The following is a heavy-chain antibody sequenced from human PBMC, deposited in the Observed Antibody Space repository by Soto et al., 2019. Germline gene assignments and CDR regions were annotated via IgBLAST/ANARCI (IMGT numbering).Heavy chain of an antibody. V-gene: IGHV1-2*02. CDR3: ARDMTRTVVPYFDF. CDR2: INPNSGGT. CDR1: GFTFTGHY. J-gene: IGHJ4*02. D-gene: IGHD1-7*01. Sequence: QVQLEQSGAEVKKPGASVKVSCKASGFTFTGHYIHWVRQAPGQGLEWMGWINPNSGGTSYAQKFQGRVTMTRDTSITTAYMELSRLSSDDTAVYYCARDMTRTVVPYFDFWGQGTLVTVSS.